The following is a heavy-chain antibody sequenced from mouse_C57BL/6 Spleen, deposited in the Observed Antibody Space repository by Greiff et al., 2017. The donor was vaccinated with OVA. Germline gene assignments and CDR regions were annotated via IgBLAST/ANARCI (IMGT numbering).Heavy chain of an antibody. V-gene: IGHV1-69*01. Sequence: QVQLQQPGAELVMPGASVKLSCKASGYTFTSYWMHWVKQRPGQGLEWIGEIDPSDSYTNYNQKFKGKSTLTVDKSSSTAYMQLSSLTSEDSAVYYCARGRGFPYAMDYWGQGTSVTVSS. CDR1: GYTFTSYW. CDR3: ARGRGFPYAMDY. CDR2: IDPSDSYT. J-gene: IGHJ4*01.